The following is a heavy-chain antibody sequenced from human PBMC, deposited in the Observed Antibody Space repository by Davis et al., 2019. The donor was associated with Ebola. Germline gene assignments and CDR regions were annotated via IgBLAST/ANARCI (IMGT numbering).Heavy chain of an antibody. CDR1: GFTFSSYG. Sequence: GESLKISCAASGFTFSSYGMHCVRQAPGKGLEWVAVISYDGSNKYYADSVKGRFTISRDNSKNTLYLQMNSLRAEDTAVYYCAKDNPPYYGDYEGSYFDYWGQGTLVTVSS. J-gene: IGHJ4*02. CDR2: ISYDGSNK. D-gene: IGHD4-17*01. CDR3: AKDNPPYYGDYEGSYFDY. V-gene: IGHV3-30*18.